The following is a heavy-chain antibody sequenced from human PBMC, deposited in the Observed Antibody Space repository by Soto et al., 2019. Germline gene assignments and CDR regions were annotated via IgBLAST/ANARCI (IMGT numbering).Heavy chain of an antibody. CDR2: IIPIFGTA. D-gene: IGHD2-21*02. J-gene: IGHJ1*01. Sequence: GASVKVSCKASGGTFSSYAISWVRQAPGQGLEWMGGIIPIFGTANYAQKFQGRVTITADESTSTAHMELSSLRSEDTAVYYCARGPRVVVTAILEYFQHWGQGTLVTVSS. CDR1: GGTFSSYA. V-gene: IGHV1-69*13. CDR3: ARGPRVVVTAILEYFQH.